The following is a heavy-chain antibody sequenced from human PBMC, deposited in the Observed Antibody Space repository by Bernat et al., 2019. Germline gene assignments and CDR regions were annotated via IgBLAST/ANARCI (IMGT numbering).Heavy chain of an antibody. Sequence: VQLLESGGGLVQPGGSLRLSCAASGFTFSSYAMSWVRQAPGKGLEWVAILSYDGTNKFYADSVKGRFTISRDNSKNTLYLQMHSLRAEDTAVYYCARTTQDQLTYYYFYGLDVWGQGTTVTVSS. D-gene: IGHD2-2*01. J-gene: IGHJ6*02. CDR1: GFTFSSYA. V-gene: IGHV3-30-3*01. CDR2: LSYDGTNK. CDR3: ARTTQDQLTYYYFYGLDV.